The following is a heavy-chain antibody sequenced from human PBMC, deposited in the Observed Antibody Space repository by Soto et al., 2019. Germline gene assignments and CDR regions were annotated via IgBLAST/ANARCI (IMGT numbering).Heavy chain of an antibody. CDR2: INIDGSGT. D-gene: IGHD3-22*01. V-gene: IGHV3-74*03. Sequence: GWSLRLSCAASGFTFSNYLMHWVRQAPGKGLVWVSRINIDGSGTTYADSVKGRFTISRDNDKNTVFLEMKNLRAEDTAVYYCARDYYAPNVWGQGTTVTVS. CDR3: ARDYYAPNV. CDR1: GFTFSNYL. J-gene: IGHJ6*02.